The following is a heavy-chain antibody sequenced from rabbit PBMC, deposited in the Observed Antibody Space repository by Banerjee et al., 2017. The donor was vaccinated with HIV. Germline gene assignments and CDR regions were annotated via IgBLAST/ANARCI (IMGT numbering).Heavy chain of an antibody. Sequence: EESGGDLVKPEGSLTLTCTASGFSFSSGYWICWVRQAPGKGLELIACIYPGSSGSTWYASWVNGRFTISLDNAQNTVFLRMTSLTAADTATYFCSRATGYGSTSLFPTRLDLWGPGTPRHRL. CDR2: IYPGSSGST. J-gene: IGHJ3*01. D-gene: IGHD5-1*01. CDR1: GFSFSSGYW. V-gene: IGHV1S45*01. CDR3: SRATGYGSTSLFPTRLDL.